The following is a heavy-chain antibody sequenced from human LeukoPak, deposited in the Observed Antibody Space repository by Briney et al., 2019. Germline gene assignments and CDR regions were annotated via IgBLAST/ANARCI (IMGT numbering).Heavy chain of an antibody. Sequence: SETLSLTCTVSGGSVNSYYWTWIRQPPGKGLEWIGSIYYSGSTYYNPSLKSRVTISVDTSNNQFSLKLTSATAADTAVYYCAKSGGYGLIDYWGQGTLVTVSS. D-gene: IGHD1-26*01. J-gene: IGHJ4*02. CDR3: AKSGGYGLIDY. V-gene: IGHV4-59*05. CDR1: GGSVNSYY. CDR2: IYYSGST.